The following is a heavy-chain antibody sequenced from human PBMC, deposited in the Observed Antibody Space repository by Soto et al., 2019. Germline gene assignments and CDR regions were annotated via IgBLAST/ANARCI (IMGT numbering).Heavy chain of an antibody. D-gene: IGHD2-21*01. CDR2: INYDGST. CDR1: GGSVTSHH. CDR3: ATYSRGEGARGY. J-gene: IGHJ4*02. V-gene: IGHV4-59*08. Sequence: SETLSLTCSVSGGSVTSHHLSWIRQPPGKGLEWMGYINYDGSTNYSPSLKSRVIMSVDTSNSQFSLRLSSVTAADTAVYYCATYSRGEGARGYWGPGTLVT.